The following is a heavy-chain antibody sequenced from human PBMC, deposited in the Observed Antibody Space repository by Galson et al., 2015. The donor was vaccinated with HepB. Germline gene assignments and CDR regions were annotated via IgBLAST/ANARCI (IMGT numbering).Heavy chain of an antibody. CDR2: ISYDGSNK. CDR1: GFTFSSYA. V-gene: IGHV3-30-3*01. Sequence: SLRLSCAASGFTFSSYAMHWVRQAPGKGLEWVAVISYDGSNKYYADSVKGRFTISRDNSKNTLYLQMNSLRAEDKAVYYCARGAARGGFDYWGQGTLVTVSS. J-gene: IGHJ4*02. CDR3: ARGAARGGFDY.